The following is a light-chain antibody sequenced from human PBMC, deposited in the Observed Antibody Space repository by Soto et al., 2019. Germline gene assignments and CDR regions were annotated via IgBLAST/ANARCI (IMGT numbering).Light chain of an antibody. Sequence: IVFMHSPSTLSLSPGERGALSCSASQSVSSNYVAWYQQKPGQAPRLLISGASNRATGTPDRFRGSGSGTDFTLTITRLEPEDFAVYYCHQYGSAPWTFGQGTKVDIK. V-gene: IGKV3-20*01. CDR2: GAS. CDR3: HQYGSAPWT. J-gene: IGKJ1*01. CDR1: QSVSSNY.